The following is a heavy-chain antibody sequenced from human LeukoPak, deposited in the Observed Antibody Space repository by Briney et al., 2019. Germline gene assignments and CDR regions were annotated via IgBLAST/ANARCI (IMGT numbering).Heavy chain of an antibody. CDR1: GYTFTSNY. CDR3: ARPGEQWLALNAFDI. J-gene: IGHJ3*02. V-gene: IGHV1-46*01. D-gene: IGHD6-19*01. CDR2: ISPSGGST. Sequence: ASVKVSCKGFGYTFTSNYMHWVRQAPGQGPEWMGVISPSGGSTTYAQKFQGRVTLTRDTSISTAYMELSRLRSDDTAVYYCARPGEQWLALNAFDIWGQGTMVTVSS.